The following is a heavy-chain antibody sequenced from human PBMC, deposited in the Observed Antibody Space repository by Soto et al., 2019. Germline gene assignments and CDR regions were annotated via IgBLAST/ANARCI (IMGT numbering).Heavy chain of an antibody. CDR2: IYYRGST. CDR3: ARGFLTGYHY. D-gene: IGHD3-9*01. Sequence: SETLSPTCTVSGGSINSYYWNWIRQPPGKGLEWIGYIYYRGSTNYNPSLKSRVTISEDTSKNQFSLKLSSVTAADTAVYYCARGFLTGYHYWGQGILVTVSS. J-gene: IGHJ4*02. V-gene: IGHV4-59*01. CDR1: GGSINSYY.